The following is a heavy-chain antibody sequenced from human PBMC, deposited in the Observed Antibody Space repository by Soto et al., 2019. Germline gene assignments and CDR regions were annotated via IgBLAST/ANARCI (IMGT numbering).Heavy chain of an antibody. D-gene: IGHD2-8*02. CDR2: IYHSGAT. Sequence: QVQLQESGPALVKPSGTLSLACTVSGASTSSENWWSWVRQAPGKGLEWIGEIYHSGATQYSPSLKSRVTISLDKSKNQFFLKLDSVTAADSAVYYCARDAGASRYYGMDVWGQGTKVTVSS. CDR3: ARDAGASRYYGMDV. J-gene: IGHJ6*02. V-gene: IGHV4-4*02. CDR1: GASTSSENW.